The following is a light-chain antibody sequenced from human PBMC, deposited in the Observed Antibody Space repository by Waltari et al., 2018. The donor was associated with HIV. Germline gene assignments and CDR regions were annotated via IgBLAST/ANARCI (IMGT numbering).Light chain of an antibody. J-gene: IGLJ1*01. CDR2: RNN. V-gene: IGLV1-47*01. CDR3: AAWDDSLRGFYV. CDR1: SFNIGSNF. Sequence: QSVLTQPPSASGTPGQRVTIRCSGSSFNIGSNFVYWYQQLPGAAPKLLIYRNNQGPSGVPDRFSGSKSGPSASLAISGLRSEDEADDYCAAWDDSLRGFYVVGTGTKVTVL.